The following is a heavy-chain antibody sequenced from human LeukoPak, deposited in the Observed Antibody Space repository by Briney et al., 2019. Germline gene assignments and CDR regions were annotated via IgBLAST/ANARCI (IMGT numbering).Heavy chain of an antibody. CDR3: ASGRSSSKTFDY. CDR1: GGSISSGGYY. J-gene: IGHJ4*02. Sequence: PSQTLSLTCTVSGGSISSGGYYWSWIRQPPGKGLEWIGYIYHSGSTYYNPSLKSRVTISVDRSKNQFSLKLSSVTAADTAVYYCASGRSSSKTFDYWGQGALVTVSS. D-gene: IGHD6-13*01. CDR2: IYHSGST. V-gene: IGHV4-30-2*01.